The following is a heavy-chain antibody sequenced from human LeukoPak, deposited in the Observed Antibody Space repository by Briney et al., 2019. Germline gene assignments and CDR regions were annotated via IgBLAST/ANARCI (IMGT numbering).Heavy chain of an antibody. J-gene: IGHJ4*02. CDR3: AKLSTSPYYFDY. CDR2: ISYDGSNK. D-gene: IGHD2-2*01. CDR1: GFTFSSYA. V-gene: IGHV3-30*04. Sequence: GGSLRLSCAASGFTFSSYAMHWVRQAPGKGLEWVAVISYDGSNKYYADSVKGRFTISRDNSKNTLYLQMNSLRAEDTAVYYCAKLSTSPYYFDYWGQGTLVTVSS.